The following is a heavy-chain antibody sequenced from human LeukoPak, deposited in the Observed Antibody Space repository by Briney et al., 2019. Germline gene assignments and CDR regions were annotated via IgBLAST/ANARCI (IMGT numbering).Heavy chain of an antibody. V-gene: IGHV1-2*02. CDR3: VQFELDY. D-gene: IGHD1-7*01. Sequence: RASVKVSCKASGYSFTSHYMHWVRQAPGQGLEWMGWINPNTGGTNYAQKFQGRVTMTRDTSISTAYMDLSRLRSDDTAVYYCVQFELDYWGQGTLVTVSS. CDR1: GYSFTSHY. CDR2: INPNTGGT. J-gene: IGHJ4*02.